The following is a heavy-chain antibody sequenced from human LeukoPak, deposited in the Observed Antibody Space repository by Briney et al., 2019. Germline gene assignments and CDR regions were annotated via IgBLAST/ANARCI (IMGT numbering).Heavy chain of an antibody. CDR2: VYHSGST. CDR1: GYSISSGYY. D-gene: IGHD2-15*01. V-gene: IGHV4-38-2*02. Sequence: PSETLSLTCAVSGYSISSGYYWGSIRQPPEKGLEWIGSVYHSGSTYYNPSLKSRVTISVDTSKNQFSLRLSSVTAADTAVYYCAREDCSGGSCYYYYYYYMDVWGKGTTVTVSS. J-gene: IGHJ6*03. CDR3: AREDCSGGSCYYYYYYYMDV.